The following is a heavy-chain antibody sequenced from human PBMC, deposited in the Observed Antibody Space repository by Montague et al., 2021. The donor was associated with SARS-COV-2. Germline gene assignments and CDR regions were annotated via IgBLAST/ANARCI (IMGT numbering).Heavy chain of an antibody. J-gene: IGHJ4*02. D-gene: IGHD7-27*01. CDR1: GFTFSGYG. CDR2: IWYDGSNK. CDR3: ARELLVTGDIDY. Sequence: SLRLSCAASGFTFSGYGMHWVRQAPGKGLEWVAVIWYDGSNKYYADSVKGRFTISRDNSKNTLYLQMNSLRAEDTAVYYCARELLVTGDIDYWGQGTLVTVSS. V-gene: IGHV3-33*01.